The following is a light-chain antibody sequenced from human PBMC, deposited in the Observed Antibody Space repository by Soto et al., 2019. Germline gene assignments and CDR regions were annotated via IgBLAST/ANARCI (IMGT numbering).Light chain of an antibody. Sequence: QSALTQPASVSGSPGQSIAISCTGTSGDVGAYDYVSWYQHHPDKAPKLMIYEVSTRPSGVSDRFSGSKSVYTATLTISGLQAEDEADYYCASHTTSDTRVFGTGTEVTVL. V-gene: IGLV2-14*01. CDR3: ASHTTSDTRV. CDR2: EVS. J-gene: IGLJ1*01. CDR1: SGDVGAYDY.